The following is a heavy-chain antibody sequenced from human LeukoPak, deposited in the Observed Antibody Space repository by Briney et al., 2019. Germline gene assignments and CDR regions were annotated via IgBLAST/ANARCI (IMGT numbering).Heavy chain of an antibody. CDR3: AKVRYCSGGSCYFYYGMDV. J-gene: IGHJ6*02. V-gene: IGHV3-30*04. D-gene: IGHD2-15*01. Sequence: PGGSLRLSCSASGFTSSSYAMHWVRQAPGKGLEWVAVISVDGSNKYYADSVKGRFTISREISKKTLYLQMNSLRSEDTAVYYCAKVRYCSGGSCYFYYGMDVWGQGTTVIVSS. CDR2: ISVDGSNK. CDR1: GFTSSSYA.